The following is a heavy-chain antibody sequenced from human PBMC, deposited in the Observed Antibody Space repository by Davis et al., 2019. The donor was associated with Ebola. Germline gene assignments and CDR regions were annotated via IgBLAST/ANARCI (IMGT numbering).Heavy chain of an antibody. Sequence: PGGSLRLSCTVSGGSISSYYWSWIRQPPGKGLEWIGYIYYSGSTNYNPSLKSRVTISVDTSKNQFSLKLSSVTAADTAVYYCARDTHPNSSGWYWSAFDIWGQGTMVTVSS. CDR2: IYYSGST. J-gene: IGHJ3*02. D-gene: IGHD6-19*01. CDR1: GGSISSYY. CDR3: ARDTHPNSSGWYWSAFDI. V-gene: IGHV4-59*01.